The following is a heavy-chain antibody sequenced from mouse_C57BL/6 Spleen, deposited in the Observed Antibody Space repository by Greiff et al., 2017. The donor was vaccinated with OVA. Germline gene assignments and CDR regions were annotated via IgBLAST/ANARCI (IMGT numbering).Heavy chain of an antibody. Sequence: QVQLKESGAELARPGASVKLSCKASGYTFTSYGISWVKQRTGQGLEWIGEIYPRSGNTYYNEKFKGKATLTADKSSSTAYMELRSLTSEDSAGYFCASIYYYGSSQSYYFDYWGKGTTLTVSS. D-gene: IGHD1-1*01. CDR2: IYPRSGNT. J-gene: IGHJ2*01. V-gene: IGHV1-81*01. CDR1: GYTFTSYG. CDR3: ASIYYYGSSQSYYFDY.